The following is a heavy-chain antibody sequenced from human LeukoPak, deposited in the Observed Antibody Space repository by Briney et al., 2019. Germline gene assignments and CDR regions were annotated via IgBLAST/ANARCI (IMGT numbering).Heavy chain of an antibody. CDR2: ISSSSSYM. D-gene: IGHD3-22*01. CDR1: GFTFSSYS. Sequence: GGSLRLSCAASGFTFSSYSMNWVRQAPGKGLEWVSSISSSSSYMYYADSVKGRFTISRDNAKNSLYLQMNSLRAEDTAVYYCANYYDSSGLRYWGQGTLVTVSS. CDR3: ANYYDSSGLRY. J-gene: IGHJ4*02. V-gene: IGHV3-21*01.